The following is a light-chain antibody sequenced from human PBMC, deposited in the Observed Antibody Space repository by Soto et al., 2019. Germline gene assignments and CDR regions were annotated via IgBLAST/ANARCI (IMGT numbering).Light chain of an antibody. CDR1: QSISSY. CDR3: QQSYSTPVT. V-gene: IGKV1-39*01. CDR2: AAS. Sequence: DIQMTQSPSSLSASVGARVTITCRASQSISSYLNWYQQKPGKAPKLLIDAASSLQSGVPSRFSGSGSGTDFTLTISSLQPEDFATYYCQQSYSTPVTFGGGTKVEIK. J-gene: IGKJ4*01.